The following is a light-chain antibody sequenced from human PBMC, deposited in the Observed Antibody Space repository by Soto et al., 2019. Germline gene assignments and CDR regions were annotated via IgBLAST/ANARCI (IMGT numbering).Light chain of an antibody. CDR2: DVT. J-gene: IGLJ1*01. CDR1: SSDLGGYNY. CDR3: SSYTTSNTRQIV. V-gene: IGLV2-14*03. Sequence: QSVLTQPASLSGSPRQSITLSPTGNSSDLGGYNYVSWYQHHPGKAPKLIIYDVTNRPSGVSNPFSGSKSGNTASLTISGLQPEDEADYYCSSYTTSNTRQIVFGTGTKVTVL.